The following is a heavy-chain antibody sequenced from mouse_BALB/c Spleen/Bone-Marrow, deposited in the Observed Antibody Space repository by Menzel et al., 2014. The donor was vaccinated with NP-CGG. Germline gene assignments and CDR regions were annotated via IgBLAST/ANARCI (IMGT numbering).Heavy chain of an antibody. CDR2: INPDSSTI. CDR3: ARLGYYGSFAF. V-gene: IGHV4-1*02. J-gene: IGHJ3*01. CDR1: GFDFSRFW. Sequence: EVQRVESGGGLVRPGGSLKLSCAASGFDFSRFWMSWVRQAPGKGLEWIGEINPDSSTINYTPSLKDKFIISRDNAKNTLYLQMSKVRSEDTALYYCARLGYYGSFAFWGQGTLVTVSA. D-gene: IGHD1-2*01.